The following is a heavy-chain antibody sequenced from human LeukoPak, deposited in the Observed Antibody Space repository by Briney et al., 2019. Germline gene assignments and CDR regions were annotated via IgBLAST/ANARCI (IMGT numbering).Heavy chain of an antibody. CDR3: ARFKHSFTDTDL. CDR1: GGTFSSYA. V-gene: IGHV1-69*04. CDR2: IIPTVHIA. J-gene: IGHJ6*02. D-gene: IGHD5-18*01. Sequence: SVKVSCKASGGTFSSYAIDWVRQAPGQGLEWMGRIIPTVHIANYAQKFQGRVTITADKSTRTAYMELNSLRSEDTATYYCARFKHSFTDTDLWGQGTAVTVSS.